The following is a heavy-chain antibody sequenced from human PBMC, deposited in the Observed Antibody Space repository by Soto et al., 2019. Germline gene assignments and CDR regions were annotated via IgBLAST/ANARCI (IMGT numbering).Heavy chain of an antibody. CDR3: AREFYYDSSGIGFDN. CDR2: FYSSGGP. V-gene: IGHV4-59*01. Sequence: SETLSLTCTVSGGSLSGYYWSWIRQPPGKGLEWIGDFYSSGGPHHNPSLKNRVSISEDRSKNEFSLKLSSVTAADTAIYYCAREFYYDSSGIGFDNWGEGTMVTVSS. CDR1: GGSLSGYY. J-gene: IGHJ4*02. D-gene: IGHD3-22*01.